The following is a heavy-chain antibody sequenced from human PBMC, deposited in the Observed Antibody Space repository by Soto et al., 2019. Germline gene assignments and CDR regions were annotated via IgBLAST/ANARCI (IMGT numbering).Heavy chain of an antibody. V-gene: IGHV3-53*01. J-gene: IGHJ4*02. CDR1: GFTVSSNH. Sequence: GGSLRLSCAAFGFTVSSNHMNWVRQAPGKGLECVSVIYSSGSTYYADSVKGRFTISRDNSKNTLYLQMNSLRAEDTAVYYCARVVTGFDYWGQGTPVTVSS. CDR2: IYSSGST. D-gene: IGHD2-21*02. CDR3: ARVVTGFDY.